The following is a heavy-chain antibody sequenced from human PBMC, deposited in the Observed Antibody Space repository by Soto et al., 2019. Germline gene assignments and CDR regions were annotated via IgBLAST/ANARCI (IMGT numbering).Heavy chain of an antibody. CDR1: GYTFASSF. CDR2: INPSGGST. V-gene: IGHV1-46*01. D-gene: IGHD5-18*01. Sequence: ASVKVSRKASGYTFASSFLHWVRTAPGQGLEWMGIINPSGGSTTYAQKFQGWVTMTRDTSISTAYMELSRLRSDDTAVYYCARVKYSYGLDAFDIWGQGTMVTVSS. CDR3: ARVKYSYGLDAFDI. J-gene: IGHJ3*02.